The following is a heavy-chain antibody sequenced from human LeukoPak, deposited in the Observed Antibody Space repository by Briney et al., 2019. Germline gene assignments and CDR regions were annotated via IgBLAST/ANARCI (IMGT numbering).Heavy chain of an antibody. Sequence: GASVKVSCKASSYTFTNYAIHWVRQAPGQRLEWMGWINAGNGDTDYAQKFQGRVTISRDTSASTAYMELSSLTSADTAVYYCARDKTGTWYGAIDFWGQGALVTVSS. CDR1: SYTFTNYA. CDR3: ARDKTGTWYGAIDF. D-gene: IGHD6-13*01. V-gene: IGHV1-3*01. J-gene: IGHJ4*02. CDR2: INAGNGDT.